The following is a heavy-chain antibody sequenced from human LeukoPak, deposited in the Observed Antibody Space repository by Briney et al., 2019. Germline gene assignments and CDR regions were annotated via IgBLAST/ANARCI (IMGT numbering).Heavy chain of an antibody. J-gene: IGHJ4*02. CDR1: GGSISSYY. Sequence: SETLSLTCTVSGGSISSYYWSWLRQPPGKGLEWIGYIYYSGSTYYNPSLKSRVTISVDTSKNQFSLKLSSVTAADTAVYYCARGGGYCSGGSCPNKIDYWGQGTLVTVSS. CDR3: ARGGGYCSGGSCPNKIDY. V-gene: IGHV4-59*12. D-gene: IGHD2-15*01. CDR2: IYYSGST.